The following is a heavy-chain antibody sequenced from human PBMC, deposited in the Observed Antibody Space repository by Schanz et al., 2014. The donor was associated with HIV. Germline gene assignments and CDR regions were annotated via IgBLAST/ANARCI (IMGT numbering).Heavy chain of an antibody. V-gene: IGHV3-30-3*01. J-gene: IGHJ4*02. D-gene: IGHD1-26*01. CDR3: ARGRYSGSYYNY. CDR2: VSYDGSNE. CDR1: GFIFSTYA. Sequence: QVQLVESGGGVVQPGRSLRLSCAASGFIFSTYAMHWVRQAPGEGLEWVAIVSYDGSNEYYADSVRGRFTASRDNSKNTLYLQMNNLRVEDTAVYYCARGRYSGSYYNYWGQGTLVTVSS.